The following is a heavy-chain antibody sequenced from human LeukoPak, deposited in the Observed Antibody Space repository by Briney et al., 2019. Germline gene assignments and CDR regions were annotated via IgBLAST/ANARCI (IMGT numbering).Heavy chain of an antibody. CDR2: AYFSGST. V-gene: IGHV4-39*07. Sequence: SETLSLTCTVSGGSISSTTYYWGWIRQPPGKGLEWIGSAYFSGSTYYNPSLKSRVTKSVDTSKNQFSLKLSSVTAADTAVYYCARTGTSGTTVDYWGQGTLVTVSS. CDR3: ARTGTSGTTVDY. CDR1: GGSISSTTYY. D-gene: IGHD1-1*01. J-gene: IGHJ4*02.